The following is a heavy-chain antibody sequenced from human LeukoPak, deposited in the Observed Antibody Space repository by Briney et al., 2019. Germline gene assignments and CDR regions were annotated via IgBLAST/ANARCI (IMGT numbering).Heavy chain of an antibody. D-gene: IGHD4-17*01. Sequence: PSETLSLTCTVSGGSISSGSYYWSWIRQPAGKGLEWIGRIYTSGSTNYNPSLKSRVTISVDTSKNQFFLKLSSVTAADTAVYYCAREGPLYGLNYYGMDVWGQGTTVTVSS. CDR2: IYTSGST. V-gene: IGHV4-61*02. CDR1: GGSISSGSYY. CDR3: AREGPLYGLNYYGMDV. J-gene: IGHJ6*02.